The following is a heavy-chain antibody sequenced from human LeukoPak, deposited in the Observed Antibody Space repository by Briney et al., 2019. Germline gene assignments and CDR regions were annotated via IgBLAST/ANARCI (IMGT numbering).Heavy chain of an antibody. CDR3: ARDKTAYSSSRYREAFDI. CDR1: GYTFTGYY. D-gene: IGHD6-13*01. V-gene: IGHV1-2*02. CDR2: IHPNSGGT. Sequence: ASVKVSCKASGYTFTGYYMHWVRQAPGQGLEWMGWIHPNSGGTNYAQKFQGRVTMTRDTSISTAYMELSRLRSDDTAVYYCARDKTAYSSSRYREAFDIWGQGTMVTVSS. J-gene: IGHJ3*02.